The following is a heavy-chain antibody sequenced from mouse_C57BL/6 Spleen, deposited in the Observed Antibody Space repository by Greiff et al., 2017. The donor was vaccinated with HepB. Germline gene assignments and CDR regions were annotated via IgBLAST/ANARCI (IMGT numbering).Heavy chain of an antibody. D-gene: IGHD2-4*01. CDR1: GYAFSSYW. Sequence: VQLQQSGAELVKPGASVKISCKASGYAFSSYWMNWVKQRPGKGLEWIGQIYPGDGDTNYNGKFKGKATLTADKSSSTAYMQLSSLTSEDSAVYFCASIYYDYEYYAMDYWGQGTSVTVSS. V-gene: IGHV1-80*01. J-gene: IGHJ4*01. CDR3: ASIYYDYEYYAMDY. CDR2: IYPGDGDT.